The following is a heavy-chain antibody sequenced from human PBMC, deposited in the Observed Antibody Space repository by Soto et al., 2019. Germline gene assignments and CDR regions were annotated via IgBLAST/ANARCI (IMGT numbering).Heavy chain of an antibody. V-gene: IGHV3-33*01. CDR2: IWYDGSNK. D-gene: IGHD3-10*01. Sequence: LRLSCAASGFTFSSYGMHWVRQAPGKGLEWVAVIWYDGSNKYYADSVKGRFTISRDNSKNTLYLQMNSLRAEDTAVYYCARDESRDYRPFDYWGQGTLVTVSS. J-gene: IGHJ4*02. CDR1: GFTFSSYG. CDR3: ARDESRDYRPFDY.